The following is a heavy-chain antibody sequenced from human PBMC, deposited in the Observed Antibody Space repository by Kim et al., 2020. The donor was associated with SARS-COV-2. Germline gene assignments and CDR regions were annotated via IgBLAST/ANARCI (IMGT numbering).Heavy chain of an antibody. CDR2: ISYDGSNK. V-gene: IGHV3-30*18. J-gene: IGHJ6*02. Sequence: GGSLRLSCAASGFTFSSYGMHWVRQAPGKGLEWVAVISYDGSNKYYADSVKGRFTISRDNSKNTLYLQMNSLRAEDTAVYYCAKGPLAAPPYVMDVWGQGTTVTVSS. CDR1: GFTFSSYG. D-gene: IGHD6-13*01. CDR3: AKGPLAAPPYVMDV.